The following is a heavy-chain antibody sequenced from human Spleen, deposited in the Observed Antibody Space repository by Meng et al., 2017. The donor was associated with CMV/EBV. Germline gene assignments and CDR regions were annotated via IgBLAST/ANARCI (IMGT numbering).Heavy chain of an antibody. CDR2: INYGGST. J-gene: IGHJ6*02. CDR3: ARGGHDFRSNYYHQSYYYGMDV. V-gene: IGHV4-34*01. D-gene: IGHD3-3*01. CDR1: GGSFSGYF. Sequence: SETLSLTCAVYGGSFSGYFWSWVRRPPGKGLDWIGEINYGGSTNYDPSLKSRLTMSVDTSKNQFSLRLSSVTAADTAMYYCARGGHDFRSNYYHQSYYYGMDVWGPGTTVTVSS.